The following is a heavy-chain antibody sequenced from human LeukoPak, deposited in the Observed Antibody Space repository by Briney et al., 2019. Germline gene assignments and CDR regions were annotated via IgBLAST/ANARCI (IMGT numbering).Heavy chain of an antibody. D-gene: IGHD3-22*01. Sequence: ASVTVSCKASGYTFTNYYIHWVRQAPGQGPEWMGIINLSGGSTSYAQKFQGRVTMTRDTSTSTVYMELSSLRSDDTAVYYCARDAPGFFYDSSLYYPAVHYWGQGTLVTVSS. CDR1: GYTFTNYY. J-gene: IGHJ4*02. V-gene: IGHV1-46*01. CDR3: ARDAPGFFYDSSLYYPAVHY. CDR2: INLSGGST.